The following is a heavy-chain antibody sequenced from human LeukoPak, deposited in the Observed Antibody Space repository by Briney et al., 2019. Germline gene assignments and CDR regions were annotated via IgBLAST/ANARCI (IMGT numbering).Heavy chain of an antibody. CDR1: GFTFSSYA. J-gene: IGHJ4*02. CDR3: AKAVVVTAIQGHYFDY. Sequence: QSGGSLRLSCAASGFTFSSYAMSWVRQAPGKGLEWVSSICGSGGSTYNADSVKGRFTISRDNSKNTLYLQMNSLRAEDTAVYYCAKAVVVTAIQGHYFDYWGQGTLVTVSS. V-gene: IGHV3-23*01. CDR2: ICGSGGST. D-gene: IGHD2-21*02.